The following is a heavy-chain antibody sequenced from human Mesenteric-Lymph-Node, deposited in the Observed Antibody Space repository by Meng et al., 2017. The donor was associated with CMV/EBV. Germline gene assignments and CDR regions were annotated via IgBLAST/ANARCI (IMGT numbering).Heavy chain of an antibody. J-gene: IGHJ5*02. CDR1: GGSISSSDYY. D-gene: IGHD3-3*01. CDR3: AREEKGITIFGVVVT. V-gene: IGHV4-39*07. Sequence: SETLSLTCTVSGGSISSSDYYWGWIRQPPGEGLEWIGSISYGGSTYYSPSLKSRVTISVDTSKNQFSLKLTSVTAADTALYYCAREEKGITIFGVVVTWGQGTLVTVSS. CDR2: ISYGGST.